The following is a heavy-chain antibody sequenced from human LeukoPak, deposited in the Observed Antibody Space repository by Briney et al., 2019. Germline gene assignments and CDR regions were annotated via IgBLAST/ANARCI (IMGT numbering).Heavy chain of an antibody. V-gene: IGHV3-64*01. J-gene: IGHJ4*02. CDR1: GFTFSSYA. CDR2: ISSNGGST. Sequence: PGGSLRLSCAASGFTFSSYAMHWVRQAPGKGLEDVSAISSNGGSTYYANSVKGRFTISRDNSKNTLYLQMGSLRAEDMAVYYCARESEYATATVDYWGQGTLVTVSS. D-gene: IGHD4-17*01. CDR3: ARESEYATATVDY.